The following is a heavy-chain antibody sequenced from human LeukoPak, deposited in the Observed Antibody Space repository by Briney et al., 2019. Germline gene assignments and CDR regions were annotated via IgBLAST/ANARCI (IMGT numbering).Heavy chain of an antibody. Sequence: SETLSLTCTVSGGSISSGGYYWSWIRQHPGKGLEWIGYIYYSGSTYYNPSLKSRVTISVDTSKNQFSLKLSSVTAADTAVYYCARGFGGRRLLWFGEYNWFDPWGQGTLVTVSS. CDR1: GGSISSGGYY. CDR3: ARGFGGRRLLWFGEYNWFDP. CDR2: IYYSGST. D-gene: IGHD3-10*01. V-gene: IGHV4-31*03. J-gene: IGHJ5*02.